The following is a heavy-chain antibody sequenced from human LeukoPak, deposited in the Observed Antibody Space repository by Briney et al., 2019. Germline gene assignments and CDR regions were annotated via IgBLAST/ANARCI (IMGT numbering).Heavy chain of an antibody. D-gene: IGHD4-11*01. CDR2: ISGRTSST. J-gene: IGHJ4*02. Sequence: GGSLRLSCAASGFTFSTNAMTWVRQAPGKGLEWVSAISGRTSSTYYADSVKGRFTISRDNSKNTLDLQMNSLRAEDTAVYYCVRVGYTNYGIDYWGQGTLVTVSS. CDR1: GFTFSTNA. CDR3: VRVGYTNYGIDY. V-gene: IGHV3-23*01.